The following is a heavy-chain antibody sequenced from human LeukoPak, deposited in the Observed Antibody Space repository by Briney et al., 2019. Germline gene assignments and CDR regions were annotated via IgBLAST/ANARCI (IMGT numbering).Heavy chain of an antibody. J-gene: IGHJ1*01. CDR2: ISGSGGST. CDR1: GFTFSSYA. V-gene: IGHV3-23*01. CDR3: AVPTLLYFQH. Sequence: PGVSLRLSCAASGFTFSSYAMSWVRQVPGKELEWVSAISGSGGSTYYADSVKGRFTISRDNSKNTLYLQMNSLRAEDTAVYYCAVPTLLYFQHWGQGTLVTVSS.